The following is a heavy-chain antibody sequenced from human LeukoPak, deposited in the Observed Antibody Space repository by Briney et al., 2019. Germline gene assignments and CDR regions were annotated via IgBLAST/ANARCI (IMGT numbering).Heavy chain of an antibody. Sequence: SETLSPTCTVSGGSIRSYFWSWLRQPPGKGLEWIGYIWDTEITDYNPSLKSRVTISLDTSKNHFSLKLRSVTAADTALYFCARGLVLATDDAFDIWGQGTLVTVSS. J-gene: IGHJ3*02. CDR3: ARGLVLATDDAFDI. CDR1: GGSIRSYF. V-gene: IGHV4-59*01. CDR2: IWDTEIT. D-gene: IGHD5-12*01.